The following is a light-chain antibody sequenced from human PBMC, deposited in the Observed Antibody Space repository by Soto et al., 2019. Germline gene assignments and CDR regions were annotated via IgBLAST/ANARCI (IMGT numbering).Light chain of an antibody. V-gene: IGKV1-5*03. CDR1: QSISTW. CDR3: QQYNFYPWT. Sequence: DIQMTQSPSTLSASVGDRVTITCRASQSISTWLAWYHQKPGKAPKLLIYKASSLESGVPSRFSGSGSGTEFTLTISSLQPDDFATYYCQQYNFYPWTFGQGTKVEIK. CDR2: KAS. J-gene: IGKJ1*01.